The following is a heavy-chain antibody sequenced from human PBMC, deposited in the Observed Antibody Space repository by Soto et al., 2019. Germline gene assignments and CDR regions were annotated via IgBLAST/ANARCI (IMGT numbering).Heavy chain of an antibody. Sequence: GGSLRLSCAASGFTFSSYSMNWVRQAPGKGLEWVSSISSSSSYIYYADSVKGRFTISRDNAKNSLYLQMNSLRAEDTAVYYCARTDGYDFWSGYFSPTQIEYYFDYWGQGTLVTVSS. CDR1: GFTFSSYS. CDR3: ARTDGYDFWSGYFSPTQIEYYFDY. J-gene: IGHJ4*02. V-gene: IGHV3-21*01. CDR2: ISSSSSYI. D-gene: IGHD3-3*01.